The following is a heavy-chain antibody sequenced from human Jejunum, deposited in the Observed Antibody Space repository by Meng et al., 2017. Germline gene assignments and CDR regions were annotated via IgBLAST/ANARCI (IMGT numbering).Heavy chain of an antibody. D-gene: IGHD1-26*01. Sequence: QLQLQESGSGLVKPSQTLSLTCAVSGRSISSDGYTWSWIRQPPGKGLEWIGYIYHTGSTYYNPSLKSRVTISVDRSKNQFSLNLSSVTAADTAVYYCARMDSAFHYLDYWGQGTLVTVSS. CDR1: GRSISSDGYT. CDR3: ARMDSAFHYLDY. J-gene: IGHJ4*02. V-gene: IGHV4-30-2*01. CDR2: IYHTGST.